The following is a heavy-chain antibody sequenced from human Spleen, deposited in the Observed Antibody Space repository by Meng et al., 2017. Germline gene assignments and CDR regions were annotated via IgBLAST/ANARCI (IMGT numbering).Heavy chain of an antibody. J-gene: IGHJ6*01. CDR3: ARRGEATQSGGYYYGKDV. V-gene: IGHV1-69*13. CDR1: GGTFSSYA. CDR2: IIPIFGTA. D-gene: IGHD3-16*01. Sequence: SVKVSCKASGGTFSSYAISWVRQAPGQGLEWMGGIIPIFGTANYAQKFQGRVTITADESTSTAYMELSSLRSEDTAVYYCARRGEATQSGGYYYGKDVCGQAIT.